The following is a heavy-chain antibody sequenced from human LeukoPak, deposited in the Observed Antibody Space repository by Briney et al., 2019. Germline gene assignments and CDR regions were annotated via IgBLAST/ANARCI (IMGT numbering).Heavy chain of an antibody. D-gene: IGHD6-13*01. CDR2: IIPIFGTA. Sequence: SVKVSCKASGYTFTSYGISWVRQAPGQGLEWMGGIIPIFGTANYAQKFQGRVTITADESTSTAYMELSSLRSEDTAVYYCARASSQNRGSDYWGQGTLVTVSS. CDR1: GYTFTSYG. CDR3: ARASSQNRGSDY. J-gene: IGHJ4*02. V-gene: IGHV1-69*13.